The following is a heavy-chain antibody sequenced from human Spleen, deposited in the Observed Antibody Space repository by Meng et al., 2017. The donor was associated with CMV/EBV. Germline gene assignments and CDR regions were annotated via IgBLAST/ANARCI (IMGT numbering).Heavy chain of an antibody. CDR3: ARDYYDSGAYYYTEEYYHGLDV. J-gene: IGHJ6*02. CDR2: IHNSGST. V-gene: IGHV4-61*08. CDR1: GGSVRSGDYY. Sequence: SETLSLTCTVSGGSVRSGDYYWSWIRQPPGKGLEWIGYIHNSGSTNYNPSLKGRDTLSVDTSKNQFSLKVNSVTPEDTAVYYCARDYYDSGAYYYTEEYYHGLDVWGQGTTVTVSS. D-gene: IGHD3-22*01.